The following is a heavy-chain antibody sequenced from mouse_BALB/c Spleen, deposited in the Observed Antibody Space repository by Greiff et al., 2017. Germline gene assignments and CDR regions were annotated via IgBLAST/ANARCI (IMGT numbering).Heavy chain of an antibody. V-gene: IGHV5-12-1*01. J-gene: IGHJ4*01. D-gene: IGHD1-1*01. Sequence: EVQGVESGGGLVKPGGSLKLSCAASGFAFSSYDMSWVRQTPEKRLEWVAYISSGGGSTYYPDTVKGRFTISRDNAKNTLYLQMSSLKSEDTAMYYCARHYHYGNYYAMDYWGQGTSVTVSS. CDR1: GFAFSSYD. CDR2: ISSGGGST. CDR3: ARHYHYGNYYAMDY.